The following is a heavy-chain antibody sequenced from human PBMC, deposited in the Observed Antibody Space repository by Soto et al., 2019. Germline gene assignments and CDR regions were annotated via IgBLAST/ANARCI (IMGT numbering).Heavy chain of an antibody. CDR2: ISSSSSYI. D-gene: IGHD3-9*01. Sequence: GSLRLSCAASGFTFSIYSMNWVRQAPGKGLEWVSSISSSSSYIYYADSVKGRFTISRDNAKNSLFLLMNSLRVEDTAVYYCARDRDWAFDYWGQGTLVTVSS. CDR1: GFTFSIYS. CDR3: ARDRDWAFDY. V-gene: IGHV3-21*01. J-gene: IGHJ4*02.